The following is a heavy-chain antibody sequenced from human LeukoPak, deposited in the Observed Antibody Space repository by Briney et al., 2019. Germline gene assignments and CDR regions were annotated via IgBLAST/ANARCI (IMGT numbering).Heavy chain of an antibody. V-gene: IGHV1-8*01. Sequence: ASVKVSCKASGYTFTSYDINWVRQATGQGLEWMGWMNPNSGNTGYAQKFQGRVTMTRNTSISTAYMELSSLRSEDTAVYYCARVNYGDYYYYYGMDVWGQGTTVTVSS. CDR1: GYTFTSYD. J-gene: IGHJ6*02. CDR3: ARVNYGDYYYYYGMDV. D-gene: IGHD4-17*01. CDR2: MNPNSGNT.